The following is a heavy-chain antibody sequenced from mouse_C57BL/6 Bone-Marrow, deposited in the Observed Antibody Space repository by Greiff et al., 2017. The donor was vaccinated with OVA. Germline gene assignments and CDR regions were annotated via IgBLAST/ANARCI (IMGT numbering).Heavy chain of an antibody. CDR1: GFSLTSYG. CDR2: IWSGGST. D-gene: IGHD1-1*01. CDR3: ARNYYGSSPAWFAY. Sequence: VQGVESGPGLVQPSQSLSITCTVSGFSLTSYGVHWVRTSPGKGLEWLGVIWSGGSTDYNAAFISRLSISKDNSKSQVFFKMNSLQADDTAIYYCARNYYGSSPAWFAYWGQGTLVTVSA. J-gene: IGHJ3*01. V-gene: IGHV2-2*01.